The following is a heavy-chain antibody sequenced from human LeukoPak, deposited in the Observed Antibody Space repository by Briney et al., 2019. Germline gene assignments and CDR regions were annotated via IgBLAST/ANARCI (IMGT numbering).Heavy chain of an antibody. CDR3: ARQIGSCRGGNCHFDS. CDR2: ISGSGAGT. Sequence: GGSLRLSCAASGFTFSTYAMSWVRQAPGKGLEWVSSISGSGAGTSHADSVRGRFTISRDKSNNTLYLQMNSLRAEDTAKYYCARQIGSCRGGNCHFDSWGQGTLVAVSS. CDR1: GFTFSTYA. J-gene: IGHJ4*02. V-gene: IGHV3-23*01. D-gene: IGHD2-15*01.